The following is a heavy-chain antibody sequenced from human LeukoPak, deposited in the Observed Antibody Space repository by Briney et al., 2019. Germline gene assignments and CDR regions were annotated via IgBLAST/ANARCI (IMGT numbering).Heavy chain of an antibody. J-gene: IGHJ4*02. Sequence: GGSLRLSCAGSGFTFSHAWMGWVRQAPGKGLEWVAVISYDGSNKYYADSVKGRFTISRDNSKNTLYLQMNSLRAEDTAVYYCARGSLWLQLDYWGQGTLVTVSS. CDR3: ARGSLWLQLDY. CDR2: ISYDGSNK. V-gene: IGHV3-30-3*01. D-gene: IGHD5-24*01. CDR1: GFTFSHAW.